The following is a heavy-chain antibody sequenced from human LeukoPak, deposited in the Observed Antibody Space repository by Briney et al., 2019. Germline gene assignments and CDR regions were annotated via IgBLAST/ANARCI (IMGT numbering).Heavy chain of an antibody. V-gene: IGHV3-23*01. J-gene: IGHJ4*02. D-gene: IGHD4-17*01. CDR1: GFTFSDYY. CDR3: AKSGRLGLRGTFFDY. Sequence: GGSLRPSCAASGFTFSDYYMSWVRQAPGKGLEWVSGISGSGGSTYYADSVKGRFTISRDNSKNTLYLQMNSLRAEDTAVYYCAKSGRLGLRGTFFDYWGQGTLVTVSS. CDR2: ISGSGGST.